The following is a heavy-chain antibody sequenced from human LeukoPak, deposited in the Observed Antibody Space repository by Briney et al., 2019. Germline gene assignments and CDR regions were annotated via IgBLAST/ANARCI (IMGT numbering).Heavy chain of an antibody. J-gene: IGHJ6*02. CDR2: ISSDGFNE. CDR1: GFSFSDYG. CDR3: ARYSNRFYYSGMDV. D-gene: IGHD2-21*01. Sequence: GRSLRLSCAASGFSFSDYGMHWVRQAPGNGLEWVALISSDGFNEYYADSVRGRFTISRDTSKNTLYLQINSLRAEDTAIYYCARYSNRFYYSGMDVWGQGTTVTVSS. V-gene: IGHV3-30-3*01.